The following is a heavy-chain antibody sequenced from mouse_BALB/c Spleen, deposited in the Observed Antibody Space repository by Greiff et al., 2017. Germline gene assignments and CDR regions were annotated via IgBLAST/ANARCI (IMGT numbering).Heavy chain of an antibody. D-gene: IGHD1-1*02. Sequence: VQLQQSGAELVRPGSSVKISCKASGYAFSSYWMNWVKQRPGQGLEWIGQIYPGDGDTNYNGKFKGKATRTADKSSSTAYMQLSSLTSEDSADYFCARGVDGGWPSLGAMDYWGQGTSVTVSA. CDR2: IYPGDGDT. J-gene: IGHJ4*01. V-gene: IGHV1-80*01. CDR1: GYAFSSYW. CDR3: ARGVDGGWPSLGAMDY.